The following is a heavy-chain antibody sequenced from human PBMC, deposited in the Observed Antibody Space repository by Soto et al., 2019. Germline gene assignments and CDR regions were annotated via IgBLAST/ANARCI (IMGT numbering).Heavy chain of an antibody. CDR1: GFTVSSNY. CDR2: IYSGGST. V-gene: IGHV3-53*01. CDR3: ARDRVESGYPEYFQH. Sequence: EVQLVESGGGLIQPGGSLRLSCAASGFTVSSNYMSWVRQAPGKGLEWVSVIYSGGSTYYADSVKGRFTISRDNSKNTLYLQMTRPSAEDTAVYYCARDRVESGYPEYFQHWGQGTRVTVSS. J-gene: IGHJ1*01. D-gene: IGHD3-22*01.